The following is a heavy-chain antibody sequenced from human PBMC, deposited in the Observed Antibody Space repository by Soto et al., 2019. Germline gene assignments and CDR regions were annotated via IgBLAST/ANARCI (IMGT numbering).Heavy chain of an antibody. CDR3: ARGAAAGVDYGMDV. CDR2: IYRSGGT. V-gene: IGHV4-4*07. CDR1: GGSISTYY. D-gene: IGHD6-13*01. J-gene: IGHJ6*02. Sequence: QVRLRESGPGLVRPSETLSLTCSVSGGSISTYYWSWIRQPAGKGLEWIGRIYRSGGTNFNPSLMSRVSRSVDTSKNQFSLKLSSVVAADTAVYYCARGAAAGVDYGMDVWGQGTTVPVS.